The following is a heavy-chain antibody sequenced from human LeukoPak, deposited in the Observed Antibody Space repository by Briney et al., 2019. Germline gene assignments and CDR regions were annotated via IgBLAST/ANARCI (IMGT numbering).Heavy chain of an antibody. D-gene: IGHD5-24*01. Sequence: PSQTLSLTCPVSGGSISSGGYYWSWIRQHPGKGLEWFGYIYYSGSTYYNPSLKSRVPISVDTSKNQLSLKLSSVTAADTAVYYCARGSDAMGPYYMDVWGKGTRVTVSS. V-gene: IGHV4-31*03. J-gene: IGHJ6*03. CDR1: GGSISSGGYY. CDR2: IYYSGST. CDR3: ARGSDAMGPYYMDV.